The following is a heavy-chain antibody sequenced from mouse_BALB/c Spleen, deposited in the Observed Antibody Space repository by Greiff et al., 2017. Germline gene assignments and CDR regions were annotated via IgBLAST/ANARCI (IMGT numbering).Heavy chain of an antibody. CDR2: IWAGGST. CDR1: GFSLTSYG. D-gene: IGHD2-1*01. V-gene: IGHV2-9*02. Sequence: VQLQESGPGLVAPSQSLSITCTVSGFSLTSYGVHWVRQPPGKGLEWLGVIWAGGSTNYNSALMSRLSISKDNSKSQVFLKMNSLQTDDTAMYYCARALTYGKRYYFDYWGQGTTLTVSS. CDR3: ARALTYGKRYYFDY. J-gene: IGHJ2*01.